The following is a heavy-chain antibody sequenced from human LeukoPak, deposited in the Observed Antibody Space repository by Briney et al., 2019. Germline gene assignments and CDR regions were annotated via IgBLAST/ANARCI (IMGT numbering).Heavy chain of an antibody. CDR1: GFTFSSYG. CDR3: ARDSSSSWFRFFYY. Sequence: GGSLRLSCAVWGFTFSSYGMQWVGQAPGKGLEWVAVMWFDGSNIYYADSVKGRFTISRDNSKNTLYLQMNSLRAEDTAVYYCARDSSSSWFRFFYYLGQGTLFTVSS. D-gene: IGHD6-6*01. J-gene: IGHJ4*02. V-gene: IGHV3-33*01. CDR2: MWFDGSNI.